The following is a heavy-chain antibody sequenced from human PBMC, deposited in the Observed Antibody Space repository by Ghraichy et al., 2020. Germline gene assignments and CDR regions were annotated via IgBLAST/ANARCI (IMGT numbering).Heavy chain of an antibody. CDR2: IYYSGST. CDR1: GGSISSYY. J-gene: IGHJ4*02. CDR3: ARAPEAPRRRDGYNFDY. Sequence: ETLSLTCTVSGGSISSYYWSWIRQPPGKGLEWIGYIYYSGSTNYNPSLKSRVTISVDTSKNQFSLKLSSVTAADTAVYYCARAPEAPRRRDGYNFDYWGQGTLVTVSS. D-gene: IGHD5-24*01. V-gene: IGHV4-59*01.